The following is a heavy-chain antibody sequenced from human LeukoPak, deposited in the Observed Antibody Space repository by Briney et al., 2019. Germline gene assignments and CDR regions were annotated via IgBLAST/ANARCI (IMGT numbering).Heavy chain of an antibody. CDR2: ISSSGSTI. Sequence: PGGSLRLSCAASGFTFSDYYMSWIRQAPGKGLEWVSYISSSGSTIYYADSVKGRFTISRDNSKNTLYLQMNSLRAEDTAVYYCARGGDWALDAFDIWGQGTMVTVSS. V-gene: IGHV3-11*04. CDR3: ARGGDWALDAFDI. CDR1: GFTFSDYY. J-gene: IGHJ3*02. D-gene: IGHD2-21*02.